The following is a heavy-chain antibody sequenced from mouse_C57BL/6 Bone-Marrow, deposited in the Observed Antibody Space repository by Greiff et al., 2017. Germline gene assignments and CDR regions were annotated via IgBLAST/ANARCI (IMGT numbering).Heavy chain of an antibody. CDR2: IDPSDSET. CDR3: ARWQFITTVVAKGYWYFDV. CDR1: GYTFTSYW. Sequence: QVQLQQPGAELVRPGSSVKLSCKASGYTFTSYWMHWVKQRPIQGLGWIGNIDPSDSETHYNQKFKDKATLTVDKSSSTAYMQLSSLTSEDSAVYYCARWQFITTVVAKGYWYFDVWGTGTTVTVSS. D-gene: IGHD1-1*01. V-gene: IGHV1-52*01. J-gene: IGHJ1*03.